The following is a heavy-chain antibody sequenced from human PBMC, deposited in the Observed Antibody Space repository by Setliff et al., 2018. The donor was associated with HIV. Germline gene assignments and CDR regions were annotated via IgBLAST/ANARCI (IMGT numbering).Heavy chain of an antibody. J-gene: IGHJ4*02. V-gene: IGHV4-39*07. CDR3: AGESALSGQSD. Sequence: PSETLSLTCTVSGGSINSGEYYWGWIRQPPGKGLEWIASAHYSGAIFYNPSLKSRVPMSLDKSRNQFSLKLTSVTAADTAVYYCAGESALSGQSDWGQGSRVTVSS. CDR2: AHYSGAI. D-gene: IGHD3-3*01. CDR1: GGSINSGEYY.